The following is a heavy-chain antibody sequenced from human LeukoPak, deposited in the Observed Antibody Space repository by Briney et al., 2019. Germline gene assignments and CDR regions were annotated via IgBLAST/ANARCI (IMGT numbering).Heavy chain of an antibody. CDR3: ARVSRIAVAGIKALDY. J-gene: IGHJ4*02. D-gene: IGHD6-19*01. CDR2: ISSSSSYI. CDR1: GFTFSSYS. V-gene: IGHV3-21*01. Sequence: GGSLRLSCAASGFTFSSYSMNWVRQAPGKGLEWVSSISSSSSYIYYADSVKGRFTISRDNAKNSLYLQMNSLRAEDTAVYYCARVSRIAVAGIKALDYWGQGTLVTVSS.